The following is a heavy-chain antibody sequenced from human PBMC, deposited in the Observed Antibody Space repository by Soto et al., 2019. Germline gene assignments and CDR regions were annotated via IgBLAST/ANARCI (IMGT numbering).Heavy chain of an antibody. CDR2: ISFDGTNT. CDR1: GFTFTSYA. V-gene: IGHV3-30-3*01. CDR3: ARDHLYCSDSNCFRGYYGMDV. J-gene: IGHJ6*02. Sequence: QVKLVESVGGVVHPGNSLRLSCVISGFTFTSYAMHWVRQAPGNGLEWVAVISFDGTNTYYADSVKGRFTFSRYNSKNTLYLQMNSLRPEDTAVYYCARDHLYCSDSNCFRGYYGMDVWGQGTTVTVSS. D-gene: IGHD2-2*01.